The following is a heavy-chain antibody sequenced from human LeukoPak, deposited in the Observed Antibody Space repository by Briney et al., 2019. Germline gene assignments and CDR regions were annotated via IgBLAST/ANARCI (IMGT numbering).Heavy chain of an antibody. Sequence: SETLSLTCTVSGGSISSYYWSWVRQPAGKGLEWVGRNYASGNTNYNPSLKGRVTMTVDTSKNQFSLNLSSVTAADTAVYYCARGRGSSWYYFDSWGQGTLVTVSS. CDR1: GGSISSYY. D-gene: IGHD6-13*01. J-gene: IGHJ4*02. V-gene: IGHV4-4*07. CDR3: ARGRGSSWYYFDS. CDR2: NYASGNT.